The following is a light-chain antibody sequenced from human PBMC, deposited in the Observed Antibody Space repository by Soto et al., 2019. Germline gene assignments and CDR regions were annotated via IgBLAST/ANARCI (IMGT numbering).Light chain of an antibody. CDR3: QSSDSRLSGSDV. Sequence: QSVLTQPTSVSGAPWQRVTISCTGSSSNIGAGYHVHWYQQLPGAAPKLLIFGDSNRPSGVPDRFSGSKSGTSASLAITGLQADDEADYYCQSSDSRLSGSDVFGTGTKVTVL. CDR2: GDS. V-gene: IGLV1-40*01. CDR1: SSNIGAGYH. J-gene: IGLJ1*01.